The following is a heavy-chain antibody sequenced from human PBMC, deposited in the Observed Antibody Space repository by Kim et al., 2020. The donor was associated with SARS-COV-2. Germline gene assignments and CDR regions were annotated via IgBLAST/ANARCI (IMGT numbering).Heavy chain of an antibody. CDR2: INTNTGNP. V-gene: IGHV7-4-1*02. D-gene: IGHD6-6*01. CDR1: GYTFTSYA. Sequence: ASVKVSCKPSGYTFTSYAMNWVRQAPGQGLEWMGWINTNTGNPTYAQGFTGRFVFSLDTSVSTAYLQISSLKAEDTAVYYCATGGRSSIRYNWLDPWGQGTLVTVSS. CDR3: ATGGRSSIRYNWLDP. J-gene: IGHJ5*02.